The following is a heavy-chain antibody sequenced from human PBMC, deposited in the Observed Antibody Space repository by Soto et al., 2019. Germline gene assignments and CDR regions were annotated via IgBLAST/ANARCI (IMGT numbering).Heavy chain of an antibody. CDR2: IYCSGST. D-gene: IGHD3-22*01. V-gene: IGHV4-39*01. J-gene: IGHJ5*02. CDR3: ARDFFDSSDYTTNWFDP. CDR1: GGSISSSSYY. Sequence: ASESLSLTCTVSGGSISSSSYYWGWIRQPPGKGLEWIGSIYCSGSTYYNPSLKSRVTISVDTSKNQFSLKLTSVTAADAALYYCARDFFDSSDYTTNWFDPWGQGTLVTVSS.